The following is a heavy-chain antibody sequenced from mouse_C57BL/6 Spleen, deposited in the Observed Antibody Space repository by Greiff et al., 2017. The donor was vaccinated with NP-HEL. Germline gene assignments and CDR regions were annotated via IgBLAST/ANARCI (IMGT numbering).Heavy chain of an antibody. Sequence: EVKVEESGGGLVQPGGSMKLSCAASGFTFSDAWMDWVRQSPEKGLEWVTEIRNKANNHATYYAESVKGRFTISRDDSKSSVYLQMNSLRAEDTGIYYCTRHTTVVFDYWGQGTTLTVSS. CDR1: GFTFSDAW. CDR2: IRNKANNHAT. CDR3: TRHTTVVFDY. D-gene: IGHD1-1*01. J-gene: IGHJ2*01. V-gene: IGHV6-6*01.